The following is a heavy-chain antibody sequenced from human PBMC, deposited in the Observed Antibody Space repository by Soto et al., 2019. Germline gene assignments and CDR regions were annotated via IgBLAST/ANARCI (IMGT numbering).Heavy chain of an antibody. Sequence: GESLKISCKASGYSFSFYWIGWVRQMPGKGLEWMAIMYPDDSDIRYSTSFEAHVTISADKSTSTAFLQWSSLKASDTAMYYCARQRSYSHAFDIWGQGTMVTVSS. J-gene: IGHJ3*02. V-gene: IGHV5-51*01. D-gene: IGHD1-26*01. CDR1: GYSFSFYW. CDR3: ARQRSYSHAFDI. CDR2: MYPDDSDI.